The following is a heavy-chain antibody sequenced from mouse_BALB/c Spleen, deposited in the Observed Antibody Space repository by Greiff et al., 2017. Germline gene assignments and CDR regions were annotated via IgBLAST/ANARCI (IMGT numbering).Heavy chain of an antibody. CDR1: GFTFSDYY. CDR3: ARDTMVTTSYAMDY. J-gene: IGHJ4*01. Sequence: EVKLMESGGGLVKPGGSLKLSCAASGFTFSDYYMYWVRQTPEKRLEWVATISDGGSYTYYPDSVKGRFTISRDNAKNNLYLQMSSLKSEDTAMYYCARDTMVTTSYAMDYWGQGTSVTVSS. CDR2: ISDGGSYT. V-gene: IGHV5-4*02. D-gene: IGHD2-1*01.